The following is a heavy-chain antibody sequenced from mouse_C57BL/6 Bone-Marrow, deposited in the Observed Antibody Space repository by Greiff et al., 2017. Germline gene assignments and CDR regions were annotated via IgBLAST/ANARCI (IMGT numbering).Heavy chain of an antibody. CDR1: GYAFSSYW. V-gene: IGHV1-80*01. J-gene: IGHJ2*01. Sequence: VQRVESGAELVKPGASVTISCKASGYAFSSYWMNWVKQRPGKGLEWIGQIYPGAGGTNYNGKFKGKATLTADKSSSTAYMQLSSLTSEDSAVXFCARDPFDYWGQGTTLTVSS. CDR2: IYPGAGGT. CDR3: ARDPFDY.